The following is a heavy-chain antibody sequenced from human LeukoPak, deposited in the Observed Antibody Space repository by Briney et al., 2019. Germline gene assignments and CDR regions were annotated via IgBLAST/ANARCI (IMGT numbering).Heavy chain of an antibody. CDR1: GYTFTSYG. Sequence: ASVKVSCKASGYTFTSYGISWVRQAPGQGLEWMGWISAYNGNTNYAQKLQGRVTMTTVTSTSTAYMELRSLRSDDTAVYYCARGYRKIKDIVVVPAAIGGYMDVWGKGTTVTVSS. CDR3: ARGYRKIKDIVVVPAAIGGYMDV. J-gene: IGHJ6*03. CDR2: ISAYNGNT. V-gene: IGHV1-18*01. D-gene: IGHD2-2*01.